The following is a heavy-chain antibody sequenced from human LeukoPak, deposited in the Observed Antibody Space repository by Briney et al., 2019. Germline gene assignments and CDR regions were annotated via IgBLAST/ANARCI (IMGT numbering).Heavy chain of an antibody. J-gene: IGHJ4*02. CDR1: GGSISSYY. V-gene: IGHV4-59*01. CDR3: ARDRRNYYGSGILYYFDY. D-gene: IGHD3-10*01. CDR2: IYYSGST. Sequence: PSETLSLTCTVSGGSISSYYWSWIRQPPGKGLEWIGYIYYSGSTNYNPSLKSRVTISVDTSKNQFSLKLSSVTAADTAVYYCARDRRNYYGSGILYYFDYWGQGTLVTVSS.